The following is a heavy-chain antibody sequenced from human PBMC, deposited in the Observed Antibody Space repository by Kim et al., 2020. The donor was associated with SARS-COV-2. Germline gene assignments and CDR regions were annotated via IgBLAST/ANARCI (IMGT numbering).Heavy chain of an antibody. J-gene: IGHJ4*02. Sequence: YYVDSVKSRFTISVDNDKNSLYLQMNTLRPEDTAVYYCAKGAVTRHDYWGQGALVIVST. V-gene: IGHV3-7*03. CDR3: AKGAVTRHDY. D-gene: IGHD3-3*01.